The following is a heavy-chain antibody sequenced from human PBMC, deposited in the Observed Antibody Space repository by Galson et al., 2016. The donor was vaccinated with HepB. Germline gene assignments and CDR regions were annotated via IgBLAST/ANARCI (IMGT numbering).Heavy chain of an antibody. V-gene: IGHV3-7*01. D-gene: IGHD2/OR15-2a*01. CDR1: RFTFSGYG. Sequence: SLRLSCAASRFTFSGYGMHWVRQAPGKGLEWVANIDQDGSKKYYVDSVKGRVTISRDNAKNALYLQMNSLRAEDTAVYYCARAGFKGFSNGMDVWGQGTTVTVSS. CDR2: IDQDGSKK. J-gene: IGHJ6*02. CDR3: ARAGFKGFSNGMDV.